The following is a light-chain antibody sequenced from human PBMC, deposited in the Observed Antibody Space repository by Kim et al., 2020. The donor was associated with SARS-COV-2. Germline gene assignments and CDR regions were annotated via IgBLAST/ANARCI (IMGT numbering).Light chain of an antibody. Sequence: SPVERATLSCRASQSFSSSYLAWYQQKAGQAPRLLIYGASTRVSGIPDRFSGCGSGTDFTLTISRLEPEDFAVYFCQQYDTSPWTFGQGTKVDIK. J-gene: IGKJ1*01. CDR2: GAS. V-gene: IGKV3-20*01. CDR1: QSFSSSY. CDR3: QQYDTSPWT.